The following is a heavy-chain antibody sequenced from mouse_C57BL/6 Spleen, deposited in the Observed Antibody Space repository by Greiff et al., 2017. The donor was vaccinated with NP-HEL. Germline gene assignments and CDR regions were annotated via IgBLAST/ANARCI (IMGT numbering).Heavy chain of an antibody. D-gene: IGHD2-4*01. Sequence: QVQLQQPGAELVKPGASVKLSCKASGYTFTSYWMHWVKQRPGQGLEWIGMIHPNSGSTNYNEKFKSKAKLTVDKSSSTAYMQLSSLTSEDSAVYYCARCDYDEEFAYWGQGTLVTVSA. CDR3: ARCDYDEEFAY. V-gene: IGHV1-64*01. CDR1: GYTFTSYW. CDR2: IHPNSGST. J-gene: IGHJ3*01.